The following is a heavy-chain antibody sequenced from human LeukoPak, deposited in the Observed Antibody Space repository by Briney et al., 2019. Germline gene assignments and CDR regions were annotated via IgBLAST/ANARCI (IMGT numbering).Heavy chain of an antibody. Sequence: GESLKISCKGSGYSFTSYWIGWVRQMPGKGLEWMGIIYPGDSDTSYSPSFQGQVTISADKSISTAYLQWSSLKASDTAMYYCARRRYSSTSHNDYWGQGTLVTVSS. CDR2: IYPGDSDT. CDR3: ARRRYSSTSHNDY. V-gene: IGHV5-51*01. CDR1: GYSFTSYW. D-gene: IGHD6-6*01. J-gene: IGHJ4*02.